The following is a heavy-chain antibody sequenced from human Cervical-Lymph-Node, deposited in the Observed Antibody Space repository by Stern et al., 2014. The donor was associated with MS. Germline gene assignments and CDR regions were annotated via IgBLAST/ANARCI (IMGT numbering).Heavy chain of an antibody. J-gene: IGHJ4*02. V-gene: IGHV1-45*02. Sequence: VQLVESGAEVKKTGSSVKISCKASGYIFTYRYLHWVRQAPGQALEWMGWITPYNGDIKYAQKFQGRIAITRDMSLNPIDMELSGLTSEDTGIYYCARSPLSGDDKRSDSWGQGTLVTVSS. CDR2: ITPYNGDI. D-gene: IGHD5-12*01. CDR3: ARSPLSGDDKRSDS. CDR1: GYIFTYRY.